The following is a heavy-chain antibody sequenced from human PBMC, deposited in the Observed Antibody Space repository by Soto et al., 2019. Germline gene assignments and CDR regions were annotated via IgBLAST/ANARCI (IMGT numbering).Heavy chain of an antibody. Sequence: VQLVQSGAEVKKPGSSVKVSCKASGGTFSSYAISWVRQAPGQGLEWMGGIIPIFGTANYAQKFQGRVTITADESTSTAYMELSSLRSEDTAVYYCARLGGYCSSTSCYGWGYFDYWGQGTLVTVSS. CDR1: GGTFSSYA. D-gene: IGHD2-2*01. CDR2: IIPIFGTA. CDR3: ARLGGYCSSTSCYGWGYFDY. J-gene: IGHJ4*02. V-gene: IGHV1-69*01.